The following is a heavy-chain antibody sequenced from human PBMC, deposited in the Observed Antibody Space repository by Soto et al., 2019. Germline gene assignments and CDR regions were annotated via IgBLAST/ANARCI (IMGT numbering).Heavy chain of an antibody. J-gene: IGHJ4*02. CDR1: GGSISSSSYY. D-gene: IGHD6-6*01. CDR2: IYYSGST. Sequence: PSETLSLTCTVSGGSISSSSYYWGWIRQPPGKGLEWIGSIYYSGSTYYNPSLKSRVTISVDTSKNQFSLKLSSVTAADTAVYYCARHPLRVYLGAPLHYWGQGTLVTVSS. CDR3: ARHPLRVYLGAPLHY. V-gene: IGHV4-39*01.